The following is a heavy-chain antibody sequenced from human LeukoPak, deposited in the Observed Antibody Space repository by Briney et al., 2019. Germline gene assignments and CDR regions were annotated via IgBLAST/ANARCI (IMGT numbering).Heavy chain of an antibody. V-gene: IGHV4-34*01. J-gene: IGHJ4*02. Sequence: PSETLSLTCAVYGGSFSGYYWSWIRQPPGKGLEWIGEINHSGSTNYNPSLKSRVTISVDTSKNQYSLKLSSVTAADTAVYYCARGLTGYYDSSGYHSPYYFDYWGRGTLVTVSS. CDR3: ARGLTGYYDSSGYHSPYYFDY. D-gene: IGHD3-22*01. CDR1: GGSFSGYY. CDR2: INHSGST.